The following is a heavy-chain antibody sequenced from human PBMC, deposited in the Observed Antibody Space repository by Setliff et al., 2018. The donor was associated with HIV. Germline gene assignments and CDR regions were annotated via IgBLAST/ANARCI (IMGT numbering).Heavy chain of an antibody. Sequence: PSETLSLTCSVSGGSISGNAWSWIRQPPGKGLEWIGYSSTSGCTNCNPSLESRVTISVDTSKNQVSLKLRSVTAADTAVYYCARQHYYDSSGRNLMDVWGKGTTVTVSS. D-gene: IGHD3-22*01. CDR1: GGSISGNA. CDR2: SSTSGCT. J-gene: IGHJ6*03. CDR3: ARQHYYDSSGRNLMDV. V-gene: IGHV4-4*08.